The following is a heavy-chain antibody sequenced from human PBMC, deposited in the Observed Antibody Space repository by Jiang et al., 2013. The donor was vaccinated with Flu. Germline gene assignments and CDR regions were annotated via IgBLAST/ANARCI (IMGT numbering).Heavy chain of an antibody. V-gene: IGHV4-34*01. D-gene: IGHD4-17*01. J-gene: IGHJ4*02. CDR3: ARSRSDYELDY. CDR2: INHSGST. CDR1: GSFSGYY. Sequence: GSFSGYYWSWIRQPPGKGLEWIGEINHSGSTNYNPSLKSRVTISVDTSKNQFSLKLSSVTAADTAVYYCARSRSDYELDYWGQGTLVTVSS.